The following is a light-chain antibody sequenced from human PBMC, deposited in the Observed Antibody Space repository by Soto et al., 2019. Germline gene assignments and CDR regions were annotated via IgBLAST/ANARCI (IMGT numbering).Light chain of an antibody. CDR1: SSDVGGYNY. Sequence: QSALTQPASVSGSPGQSITISCTGTSSDVGGYNYVSWYQQHPGKAPKLMIYDVSNRPSGVSNRFSGYKSDNTASLTISGLQAEDEADYYCSSYTSSSTLYVFGTGTKLTVL. CDR2: DVS. J-gene: IGLJ1*01. V-gene: IGLV2-14*01. CDR3: SSYTSSSTLYV.